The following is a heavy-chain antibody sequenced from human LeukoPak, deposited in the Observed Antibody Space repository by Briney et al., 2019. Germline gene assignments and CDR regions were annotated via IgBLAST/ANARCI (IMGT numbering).Heavy chain of an antibody. Sequence: PSETLSLTCAVYGWTFSGYYWSWIRQPPGKGLEWIGEINHSGSTNYNPSLKSRVTISVDTSKNQFSLKLSSVTAADTAVYYCASNSRSHCMGGNWFDPWGQGTLVTVSS. J-gene: IGHJ5*02. CDR3: ASNSRSHCMGGNWFDP. CDR2: INHSGST. D-gene: IGHD2-8*01. V-gene: IGHV4-34*01. CDR1: GWTFSGYY.